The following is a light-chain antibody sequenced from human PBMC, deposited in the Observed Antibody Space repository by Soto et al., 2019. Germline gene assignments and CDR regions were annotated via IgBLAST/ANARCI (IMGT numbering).Light chain of an antibody. J-gene: IGLJ3*02. V-gene: IGLV4-60*03. CDR2: LDGSGIY. CDR3: ETWDSDIWV. CDR1: SGHTTYI. Sequence: QSVLTQSSSASASLGSSVKLTCTLSSGHTTYIVAWHQQQPGRAPRYLMQLDGSGIYNKGSGVPDRFSGSSSGTDRYLTISNLQSDDEADYYCETWDSDIWVFGGGTKLTVL.